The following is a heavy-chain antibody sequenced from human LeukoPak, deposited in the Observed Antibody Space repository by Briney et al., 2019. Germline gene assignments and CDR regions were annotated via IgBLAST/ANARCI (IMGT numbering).Heavy chain of an antibody. CDR2: IYPGDSDT. Sequence: RGESLKISCKGSGYSFTSYWIAWVRQMPGKGREWMGIIYPGDSDTRYSPSFQGQVTISADKSIAYLQWGSLKASDTAMYYCARRGYSGYDSPLGYWGQGTLVTVSS. V-gene: IGHV5-51*01. CDR3: ARRGYSGYDSPLGY. CDR1: GYSFTSYW. J-gene: IGHJ4*02. D-gene: IGHD5-12*01.